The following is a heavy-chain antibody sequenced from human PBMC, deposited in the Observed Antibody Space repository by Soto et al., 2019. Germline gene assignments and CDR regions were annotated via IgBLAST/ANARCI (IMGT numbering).Heavy chain of an antibody. CDR2: ISTNNGTT. CDR1: GGTFSSYA. CDR3: ATGSSWQAFFDY. D-gene: IGHD6-13*01. Sequence: ASVKVSCKASGGTFSSYAISWVRQAPGQGLEWMGWISTNNGTTKYAQHLQGRVTMATDTSTSTAFVELMSLRSDDTAVYYCATGSSWQAFFDYWGQGTLVTVSS. V-gene: IGHV1-18*01. J-gene: IGHJ4*02.